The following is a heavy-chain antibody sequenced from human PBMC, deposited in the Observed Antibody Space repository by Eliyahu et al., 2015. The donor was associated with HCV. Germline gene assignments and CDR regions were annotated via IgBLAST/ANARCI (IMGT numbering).Heavy chain of an antibody. J-gene: IGHJ4*02. CDR3: TTAPDY. Sequence: EVQLVESGGALVKPGGSLRLXCXASGFTFKNAGMTWVRQAPGKGLEWVGRIKSKTDGGTTDFSAPVKGRFTISRDDSKDTLYLQMNSLKTDDTAIYYCTTAPDYWGQGTLVTVSS. CDR2: IKSKTDGGTT. V-gene: IGHV3-15*02. CDR1: GFTFKNAG.